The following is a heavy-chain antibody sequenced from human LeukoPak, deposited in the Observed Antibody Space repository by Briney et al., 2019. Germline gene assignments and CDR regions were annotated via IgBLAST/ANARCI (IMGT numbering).Heavy chain of an antibody. J-gene: IGHJ6*02. D-gene: IGHD1-26*01. V-gene: IGHV1-46*01. CDR2: INPSGGST. Sequence: GASVKVSCKASGYTFTSYYMRWVRQAPGQGLEWMGVINPSGGSTSYAQKFQGRVTMTRDTSTSTAYMELSSLRSEDTAVYYCAGDSGSYTYSYYGMDVWGQGTPVTVSS. CDR3: AGDSGSYTYSYYGMDV. CDR1: GYTFTSYY.